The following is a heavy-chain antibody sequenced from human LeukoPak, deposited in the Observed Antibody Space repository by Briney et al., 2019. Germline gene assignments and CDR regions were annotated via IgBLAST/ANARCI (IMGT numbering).Heavy chain of an antibody. V-gene: IGHV4-59*12. D-gene: IGHD3-10*01. Sequence: SETLSLTCTVSGGSISSYYWSWIRQPPGKGLEWIGYIYYSGSTNYNPSLKSRVTMSVDTSKNQFSLKLSSVTAADTAVYHCARDAYYYGSGSYFFDYWGQGTLVTVSS. CDR2: IYYSGST. CDR3: ARDAYYYGSGSYFFDY. CDR1: GGSISSYY. J-gene: IGHJ4*02.